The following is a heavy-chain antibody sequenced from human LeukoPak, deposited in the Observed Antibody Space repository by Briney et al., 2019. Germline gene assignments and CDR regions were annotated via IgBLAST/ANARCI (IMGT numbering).Heavy chain of an antibody. CDR3: AKHYYDSSGYYYDAFDI. Sequence: KSGGSLRLSCAASGFTFSSYSMNWVRQAPGKGLEWVSSISSSSSYIYYADSVKGRFTISRNNAKNSLYLQMNSLRAEDTAVYYCAKHYYDSSGYYYDAFDIWGQGTMVTVSS. V-gene: IGHV3-21*04. CDR1: GFTFSSYS. CDR2: ISSSSSYI. D-gene: IGHD3-22*01. J-gene: IGHJ3*02.